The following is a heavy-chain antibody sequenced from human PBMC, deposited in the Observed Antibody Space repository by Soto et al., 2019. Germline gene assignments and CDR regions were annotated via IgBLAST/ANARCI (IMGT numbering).Heavy chain of an antibody. CDR3: ACYYCSGGSCSPFFGY. V-gene: IGHV4-59*01. D-gene: IGHD2-15*01. CDR2: IYYSGST. J-gene: IGHJ4*02. Sequence: SETLSLTCTVSGGSISSYYWSWIRQPPGKGLEWIGYIYYSGSTNYNPSLKSRVTISVDTSKNQFSLKLSSVTAADTAVYYCACYYCSGGSCSPFFGYRGQGPLVTVPS. CDR1: GGSISSYY.